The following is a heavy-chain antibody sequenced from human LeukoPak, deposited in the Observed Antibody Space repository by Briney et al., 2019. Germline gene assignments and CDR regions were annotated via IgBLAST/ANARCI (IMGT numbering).Heavy chain of an antibody. CDR2: MNPNSGHT. Sequence: ASVKVSCKASGYTFTDSDINWVRQAPGQGLEWMGWMNPNSGHTGFAQKFRGRLTLARNTSINTAYMELSSPRSEDTAVYYCARGTGELYSLYNWFDPWGQGTLVTVSS. CDR3: ARGTGELYSLYNWFDP. D-gene: IGHD3-10*01. J-gene: IGHJ5*02. V-gene: IGHV1-8*01. CDR1: GYTFTDSD.